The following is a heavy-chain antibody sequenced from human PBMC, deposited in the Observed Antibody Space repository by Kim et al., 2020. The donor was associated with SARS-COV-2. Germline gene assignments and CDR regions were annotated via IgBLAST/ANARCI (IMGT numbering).Heavy chain of an antibody. J-gene: IGHJ4*02. CDR2: IKRDGSGP. V-gene: IGHV3-74*01. D-gene: IGHD6-19*01. Sequence: GRSLRLSCAASGFTFSDYWMHWVRQAPGSGLVWVSRIKRDGSGPTYADSVKGRFTISRDNAKNTLYLQMNSLTDEDTAMYYCARETAVTGEYYFDFWGQGSLVTVSS. CDR3: ARETAVTGEYYFDF. CDR1: GFTFSDYW.